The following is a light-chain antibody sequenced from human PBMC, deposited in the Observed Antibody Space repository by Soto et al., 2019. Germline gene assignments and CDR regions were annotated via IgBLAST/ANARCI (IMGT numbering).Light chain of an antibody. J-gene: IGLJ1*01. CDR1: SSDIANYNY. CDR3: ASYRSANTLVV. V-gene: IGLV2-14*03. CDR2: DVT. Sequence: ALTQPASGSGSPGQSNTITCTGTSSDIANYNYGSWYQHHPHKAPNRMSYDVTSRASGVSDRLSGSNSGMTASLTISGLQPEDEADYFCASYRSANTLVVFGTGNHVSVL.